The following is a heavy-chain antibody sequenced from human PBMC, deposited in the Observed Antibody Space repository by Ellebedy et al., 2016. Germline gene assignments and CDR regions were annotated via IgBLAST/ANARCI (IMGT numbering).Heavy chain of an antibody. Sequence: ASVKVSCKASGYTFTTYTLHWVRLAPGQRLEWMGWINAGNGNTKYSQKFQGRVNITRDTSASTAYMELSSLKSEDTAVYYCAREGCSNDICNRGYYYGMDVWGQGTTVIVSS. J-gene: IGHJ6*02. V-gene: IGHV1-3*01. CDR1: GYTFTTYT. CDR3: AREGCSNDICNRGYYYGMDV. CDR2: INAGNGNT. D-gene: IGHD2-8*01.